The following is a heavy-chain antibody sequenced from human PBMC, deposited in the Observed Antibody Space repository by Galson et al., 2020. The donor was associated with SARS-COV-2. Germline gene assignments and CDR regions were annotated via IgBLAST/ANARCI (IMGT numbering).Heavy chain of an antibody. Sequence: GESLKISCLASGFNFSSNDFFWVRQTPGGGLEWLTLISHNPKWQYYADSVRGRFTMYRDNSKKSLVLQMDSLRPEDTAVYYCAKGHWVGDPIIAAEGSWGQGTLVTVSS. D-gene: IGHD6-25*01. CDR3: AKGHWVGDPIIAAEGS. J-gene: IGHJ4*02. CDR1: GFNFSSND. CDR2: ISHNPKWQ. V-gene: IGHV3-30*18.